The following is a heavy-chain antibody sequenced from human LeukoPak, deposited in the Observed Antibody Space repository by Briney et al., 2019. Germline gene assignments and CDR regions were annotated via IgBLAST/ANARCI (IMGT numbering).Heavy chain of an antibody. V-gene: IGHV4-38-2*02. Sequence: SETLSLTCTVSGYSISSGYYWDWIRQPPGKGLEWIGTLSHSGSSYYNPSLKSRVTISVDTSKNQFSLKLSSVTAADTAVYYCARLGSGWHIDYWGQGTLVTVSS. CDR3: ARLGSGWHIDY. D-gene: IGHD6-19*01. J-gene: IGHJ4*02. CDR1: GYSISSGYY. CDR2: LSHSGSS.